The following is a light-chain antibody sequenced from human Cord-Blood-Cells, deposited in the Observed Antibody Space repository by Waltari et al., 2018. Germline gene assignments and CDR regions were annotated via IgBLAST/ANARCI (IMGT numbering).Light chain of an antibody. CDR1: ALPKQY. CDR3: QSADSSGTYWV. J-gene: IGLJ3*02. Sequence: SYELTQPPSVSVSPGQPARITCPGDALPKQYAYLYQQKPGQAPVLVIYKDRERPSGIPERFSGSSSGTTVTLTISGVQAEDEADYYCQSADSSGTYWVFGGGTKLTVL. CDR2: KDR. V-gene: IGLV3-25*03.